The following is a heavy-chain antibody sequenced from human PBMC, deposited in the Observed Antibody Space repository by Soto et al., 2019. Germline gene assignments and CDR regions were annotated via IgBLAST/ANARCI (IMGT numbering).Heavy chain of an antibody. V-gene: IGHV3-30-3*01. J-gene: IGHJ5*02. CDR3: ARGRINWNGGVNP. D-gene: IGHD1-1*01. CDR2: ISYDGGNK. CDR1: GFTFSSYA. Sequence: QVQLVESGGGVVQRGRSLRLSCAASGFTFSSYAMHWVRQAPGKGLEWVAVISYDGGNKYYADSVKGRFTISRDNSKNTLYLQMNSLRGEDTAVYYCARGRINWNGGVNPWGQGTLVTVSS.